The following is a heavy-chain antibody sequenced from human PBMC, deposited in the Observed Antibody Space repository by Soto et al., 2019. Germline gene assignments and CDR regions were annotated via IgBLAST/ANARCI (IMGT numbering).Heavy chain of an antibody. J-gene: IGHJ6*02. CDR3: ARDRVTMIVVVIPGDYYGMDV. V-gene: IGHV6-1*01. CDR2: TYYRSKWYN. D-gene: IGHD3-22*01. CDR1: GDSVSSNSAA. Sequence: SQTLSLTCAISGDSVSSNSAAWNWIRQSPSRVLEWLGRTYYRSKWYNDYAVSVKSRITINPDTSKNQFSLQLNSVTPEDTAVYYCARDRVTMIVVVIPGDYYGMDVWGPGTTVTV.